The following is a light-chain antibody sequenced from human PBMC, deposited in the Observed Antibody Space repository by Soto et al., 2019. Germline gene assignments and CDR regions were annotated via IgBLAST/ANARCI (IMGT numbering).Light chain of an antibody. CDR3: MQCLRTPWT. Sequence: DIVLTQSPLSLPVTPGEPASISCRSSQTLLHSNGYNYSDWYLQKPGQSAKLMICLGASRGTGVDVRFSGSESGTGFILNISRVEDDDVGVDYCMQCLRTPWTFAPGNKVDSK. CDR1: QTLLHSNGYNY. V-gene: IGKV2-28*01. J-gene: IGKJ1*01. CDR2: LGA.